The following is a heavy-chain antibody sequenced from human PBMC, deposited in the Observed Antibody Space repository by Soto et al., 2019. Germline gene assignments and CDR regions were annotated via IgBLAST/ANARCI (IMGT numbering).Heavy chain of an antibody. V-gene: IGHV4-4*02. J-gene: IGHJ6*03. D-gene: IGHD5-18*01. CDR1: GGSISSSNW. CDR3: ARAWTISSYGYIGYYYYYMDV. CDR2: IYHSGST. Sequence: PSETLSLTCAVSGGSISSSNWWSWVRQPPGKGLEWIGEIYHSGSTNYNPSLKSRVTISVDKSKNQFSLKLSSVTAADTAVYYCARAWTISSYGYIGYYYYYMDVWGKGTTVTVSS.